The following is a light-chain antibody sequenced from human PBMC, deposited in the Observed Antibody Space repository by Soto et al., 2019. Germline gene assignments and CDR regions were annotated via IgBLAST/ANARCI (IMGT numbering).Light chain of an antibody. Sequence: DIXMTQSPLSLPVTPGEPASISCRSSQSLXHSNXYNXVNWYVQKPGQSPQLLIYLTSNRASGVPDRLSGSGSGTDFTLEISRVEAXDVGVYYCMQTRQTPPTFGQXTKVEIK. CDR1: QSLXHSNXYNX. CDR3: MQTRQTPPT. CDR2: LTS. V-gene: IGKV2-28*01. J-gene: IGKJ1*01.